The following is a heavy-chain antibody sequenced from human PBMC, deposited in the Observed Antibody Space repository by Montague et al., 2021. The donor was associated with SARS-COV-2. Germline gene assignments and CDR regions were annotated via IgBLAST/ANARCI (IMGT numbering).Heavy chain of an antibody. CDR3: ARYSYSGTYFGLNDAFDI. V-gene: IGHV6-1*01. Sequence: CAISRDSVSSNNAAWNWIRQSPSRGLEWLGRTCYRSEWYFDYAISLRGRITINPDTSKNQFSLQLDSVTLDDMAVYYCARYSYSGTYFGLNDAFDIWGQGTLVTVSS. CDR2: TCYRSEWYF. J-gene: IGHJ3*02. CDR1: RDSVSSNNAA. D-gene: IGHD1-26*01.